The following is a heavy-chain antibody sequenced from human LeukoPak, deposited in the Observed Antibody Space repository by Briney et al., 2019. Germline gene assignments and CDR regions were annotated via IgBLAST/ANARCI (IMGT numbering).Heavy chain of an antibody. CDR2: INHSGST. J-gene: IGHJ4*02. D-gene: IGHD4-17*01. Sequence: SSETLSLTCAVYGVSFSGYYWSWIRQPPGKGLEWIGEINHSGSTNYNPSLKSRVTISVDTSKNQFSLKLSSVTAADTAVYYCARSHYGVDFDYWGQGTLVTVSS. V-gene: IGHV4-34*01. CDR3: ARSHYGVDFDY. CDR1: GVSFSGYY.